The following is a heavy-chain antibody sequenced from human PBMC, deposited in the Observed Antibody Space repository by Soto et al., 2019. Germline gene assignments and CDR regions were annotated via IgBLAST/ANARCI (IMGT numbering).Heavy chain of an antibody. J-gene: IGHJ4*02. D-gene: IGHD2-21*01. CDR2: MYYTGDT. CDR3: AGSDPYYFFDY. CDR1: GGSISGGGHY. Sequence: QVQLQESGPGLVRPSQTLSLTCTVSGGSISGGGHYWGWIRQPPGKGLEWIGFMYYTGDTYYNPSLKSRLSISVDTSMNQFSLELTSVTAADTAVYYCAGSDPYYFFDYWGLGTLVTVSS. V-gene: IGHV4-31*03.